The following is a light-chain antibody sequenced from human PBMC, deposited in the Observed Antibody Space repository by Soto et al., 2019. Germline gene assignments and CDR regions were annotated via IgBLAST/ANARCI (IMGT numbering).Light chain of an antibody. V-gene: IGKV1-5*03. J-gene: IGKJ4*01. CDR2: KAS. CDR1: QSISSW. Sequence: MQWPRSPPTRPASQGDRPTTTCRASQSISSWLAWYQQKPGQAPKLLIYKASSLESAVPSRFSGSGSGTEFTLTISSLQPDDFATYYCQQYNSYPLTFGGGTKLDIK. CDR3: QQYNSYPLT.